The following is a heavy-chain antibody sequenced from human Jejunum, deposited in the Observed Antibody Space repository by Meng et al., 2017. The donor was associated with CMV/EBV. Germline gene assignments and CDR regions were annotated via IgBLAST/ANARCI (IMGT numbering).Heavy chain of an antibody. J-gene: IGHJ4*02. D-gene: IGHD5-24*01. Sequence: LSCAASGFPFNTSAMSWVRQAPGKGLEWVSVIYAGGSSIYYTDSVKGRFTISRDDSKKTLYLQMSSLRVEDTAVYYCAKDQEIWGQGTLVTVSS. V-gene: IGHV3-23*03. CDR1: GFPFNTSA. CDR3: AKDQEI. CDR2: IYAGGSSI.